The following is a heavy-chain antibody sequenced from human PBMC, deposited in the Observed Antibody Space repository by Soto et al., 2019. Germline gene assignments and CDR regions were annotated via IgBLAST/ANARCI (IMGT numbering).Heavy chain of an antibody. CDR1: GFTFSSYW. CDR2: IKQDGSEK. J-gene: IGHJ4*02. D-gene: IGHD3-22*01. CDR3: ARAGYYYDSSGYPLYYFDY. V-gene: IGHV3-7*03. Sequence: PGGSLRLSCAASGFTFSSYWMSWVRQAPGKGLEWVANIKQDGSEKYYVDSVKGRFTISRDNAKNSLYLQMNSLRAEDTAVYYCARAGYYYDSSGYPLYYFDYWGQGTLVTGS.